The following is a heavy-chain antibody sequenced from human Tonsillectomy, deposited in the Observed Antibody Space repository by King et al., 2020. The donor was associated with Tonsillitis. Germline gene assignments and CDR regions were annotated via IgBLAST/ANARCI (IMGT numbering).Heavy chain of an antibody. V-gene: IGHV4-31*03. J-gene: IGHJ3*02. CDR3: ARETYYDILTGHPKPAFDI. Sequence: QLQESGPGLVKPSQTLSLTCTVSGGSVSSGGYYWNWIRQHPGKGLEWIGYIYYSGSTYYNSSLKSRVTISVDTSKNQFSLKLRSVTAADTAVYYCARETYYDILTGHPKPAFDIWAKGKWSPAFQ. D-gene: IGHD3-9*01. CDR2: IYYSGST. CDR1: GGSVSSGGYY.